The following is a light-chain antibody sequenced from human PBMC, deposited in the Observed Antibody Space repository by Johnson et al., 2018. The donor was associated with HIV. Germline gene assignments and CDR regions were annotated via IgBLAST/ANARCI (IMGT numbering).Light chain of an antibody. CDR3: GTWDSSLSAYV. Sequence: QSVLTQPPSVSAAPGQKVTISCSGSSSNIGNNYVSWYQQLPGTAPKLLIYDNNKQPSGIPDRFSGSKSGTSAPLGITGPQTGDEADYYCGTWDSSLSAYVFGTGTKVTVL. V-gene: IGLV1-51*01. CDR1: SSNIGNNY. J-gene: IGLJ1*01. CDR2: DNN.